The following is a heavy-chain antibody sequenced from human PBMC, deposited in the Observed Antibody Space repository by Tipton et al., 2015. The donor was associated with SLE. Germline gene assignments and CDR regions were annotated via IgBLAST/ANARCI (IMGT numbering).Heavy chain of an antibody. V-gene: IGHV3-9*01. J-gene: IGHJ6*02. CDR2: ISWNSGSI. D-gene: IGHD2-15*01. CDR3: AKDRVHGSEGYYYGRDV. CDR1: GFTFDDYA. Sequence: SLRLSCAASGFTFDDYAMHWVRQAPGKGLEWVSGISWNSGSIGYADSVKGRFTISRDNAKNSLYLQMNSLRAEDTALYYCAKDRVHGSEGYYYGRDVWGQGTTVTVSS.